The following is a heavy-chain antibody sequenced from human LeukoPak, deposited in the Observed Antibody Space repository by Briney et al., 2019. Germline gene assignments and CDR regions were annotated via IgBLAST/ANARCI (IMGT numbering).Heavy chain of an antibody. J-gene: IGHJ4*02. V-gene: IGHV4-38-2*02. D-gene: IGHD1-26*01. Sequence: SETLSLTCTVSGYSISSGYYWGWIRPPPGKGLEWIGSIYHSGSTYYNPSLKSRVTISVDTSKNQFSLKLSSVTAADTAVYYCASTVGKRLVGATGWGQGTLVTVSS. CDR1: GYSISSGYY. CDR3: ASTVGKRLVGATG. CDR2: IYHSGST.